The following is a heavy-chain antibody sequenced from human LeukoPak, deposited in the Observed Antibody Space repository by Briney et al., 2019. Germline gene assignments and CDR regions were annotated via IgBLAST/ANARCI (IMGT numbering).Heavy chain of an antibody. CDR3: ARDRRPWYFDL. D-gene: IGHD6-6*01. CDR2: ITGGGDIT. CDR1: GFTFSSYA. J-gene: IGHJ2*01. Sequence: GSLTLSCAASGFTFSSYAMSWIRQAPGKGLEWVSTITGGGDITNYADAVKGRFTISRDDPKNALYLQMNSLRADDTAVYYCARDRRPWYFDLWGRRTLVTVSS. V-gene: IGHV3-23*01.